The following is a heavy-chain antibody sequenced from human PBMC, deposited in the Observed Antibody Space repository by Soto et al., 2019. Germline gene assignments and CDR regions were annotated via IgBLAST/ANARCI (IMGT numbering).Heavy chain of an antibody. CDR2: IYYSGIT. J-gene: IGHJ4*02. CDR3: ASRKYSSGWYPDY. CDR1: GGSISSSSYY. D-gene: IGHD6-19*01. Sequence: PSETLSLTYTVSGGSISSSSYYWGWIRQPPGKGLDWIGSIYYSGITYYNPYLKSRVTISVDTSKNQFSLKLSSVTAADTAVDYCASRKYSSGWYPDYGGQGTLVTVSS. V-gene: IGHV4-39*01.